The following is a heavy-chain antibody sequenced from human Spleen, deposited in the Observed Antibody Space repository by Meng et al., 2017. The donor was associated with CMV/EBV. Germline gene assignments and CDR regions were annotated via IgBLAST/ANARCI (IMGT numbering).Heavy chain of an antibody. CDR1: GFTFSVYG. CDR3: AKGLNSGYD. V-gene: IGHV3-7*03. J-gene: IGHJ4*02. Sequence: GESLKISCAASGFTFSVYGMHWVRQAPGKGLEWVANIKQDGSEKYYVDSVKGRFTISRDNSKNTLYLQMNSLRAEDTALYYCAKGLNSGYDWGQGTLVTVSS. D-gene: IGHD5-12*01. CDR2: IKQDGSEK.